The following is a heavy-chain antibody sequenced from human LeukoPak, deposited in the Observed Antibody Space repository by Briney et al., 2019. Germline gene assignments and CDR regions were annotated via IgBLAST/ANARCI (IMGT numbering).Heavy chain of an antibody. D-gene: IGHD5-24*01. V-gene: IGHV3-30*18. CDR3: AKERWLRFFDY. J-gene: IGHJ4*02. Sequence: GGSLRLSCVTSGFIFSNNAMHWIRQAPGRGLEWVAAILYDGSDQYYADSVKGRFTISRDNSKDTLHLQMNSLRAEDTAVYCCAKERWLRFFDYWGQGTLVTVSS. CDR1: GFIFSNNA. CDR2: ILYDGSDQ.